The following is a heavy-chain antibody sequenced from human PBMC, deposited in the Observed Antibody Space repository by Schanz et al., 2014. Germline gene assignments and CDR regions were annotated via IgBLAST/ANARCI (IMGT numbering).Heavy chain of an antibody. D-gene: IGHD3-22*01. CDR2: ISTSGST. CDR3: ATWRGDDSGGHGQFDY. J-gene: IGHJ4*02. CDR1: GGSMSSFY. V-gene: IGHV4-4*07. Sequence: QVQLQESGPGLVKPSETLSLTCTVSGGSMSSFYWNWIRQPAGKGLEWIGRISTSGSTNYNPSLRGRVIMCMGPSKTPSSLRLSSLPAADTAVYYCATWRGDDSGGHGQFDYWGQGTLVTVSS.